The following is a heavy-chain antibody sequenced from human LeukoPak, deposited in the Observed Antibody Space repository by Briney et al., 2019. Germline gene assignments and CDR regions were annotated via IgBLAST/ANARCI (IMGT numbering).Heavy chain of an antibody. V-gene: IGHV3-53*01. CDR3: ARAQWRTYSYYYMDV. Sequence: PGGSLRLSCAASGFTVSFNYMSWVRQAPGKGLEWISVIYSGGSTYYADSVKGRFTISRDDSKNTLYLQMNILRAEDTAIYYCARAQWRTYSYYYMDVWGKGTTVTVSS. J-gene: IGHJ6*03. CDR2: IYSGGST. CDR1: GFTVSFNY. D-gene: IGHD6-19*01.